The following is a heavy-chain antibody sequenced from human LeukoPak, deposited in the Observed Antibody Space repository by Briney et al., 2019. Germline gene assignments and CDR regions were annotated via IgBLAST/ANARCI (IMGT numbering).Heavy chain of an antibody. CDR3: ARLAAELDY. J-gene: IGHJ4*02. Sequence: SETLSLTCVVSGGSISSYYWSWIRQPPGKGLEWIGYIYYSGSTNYNPSLKSRVTISVDTSKNQFSLKLSSVTAADTVVYYCARLAAELDYWGQGTLVTVSS. D-gene: IGHD6-13*01. CDR1: GGSISSYY. CDR2: IYYSGST. V-gene: IGHV4-59*08.